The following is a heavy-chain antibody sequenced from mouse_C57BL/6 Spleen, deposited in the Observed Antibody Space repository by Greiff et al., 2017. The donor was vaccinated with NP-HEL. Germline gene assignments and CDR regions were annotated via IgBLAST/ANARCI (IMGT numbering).Heavy chain of an antibody. CDR1: GFTFSSYA. CDR3: ARDRGSNYGGNFDY. J-gene: IGHJ2*01. D-gene: IGHD2-5*01. Sequence: DVKLVESGGGLVKPGGTLKLSCAASGFTFSSYAMSWVRQTPEKRLEWVATISDGGSYTYYPDNVKGRFTISRDNAKNNLYLQMSHLKSEDTAMYYCARDRGSNYGGNFDYWGQGTTLTVSS. CDR2: ISDGGSYT. V-gene: IGHV5-4*01.